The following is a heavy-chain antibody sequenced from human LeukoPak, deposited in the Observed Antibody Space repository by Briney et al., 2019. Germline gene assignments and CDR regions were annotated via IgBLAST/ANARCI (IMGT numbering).Heavy chain of an antibody. Sequence: ASVKVSRKASGYTFTSYGISWVRQAPGQGLEWMGWISAYNGNTNYAQKLQGRVTMTTDTSTSTAYMELRSLRSDDTAVYYCARDPPIVVVPAAMLLDYWGQGTLVTVSS. CDR1: GYTFTSYG. V-gene: IGHV1-18*01. CDR2: ISAYNGNT. D-gene: IGHD2-2*01. CDR3: ARDPPIVVVPAAMLLDY. J-gene: IGHJ4*02.